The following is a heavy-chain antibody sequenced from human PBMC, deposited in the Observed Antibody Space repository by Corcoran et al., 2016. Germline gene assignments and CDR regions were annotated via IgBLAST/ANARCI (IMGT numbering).Heavy chain of an antibody. CDR2: IYPGDSDP. CDR3: ARREGQTFYDFWSGYYSFNY. V-gene: IGHV5-51*01. CDR1: GYSFTSYW. Sequence: EVQLVQSGAEVKKPGESLKISCKGSGYSFTSYWIGWVRQMPGKGLEWMGIIYPGDSDPIYSPSFQGQVTISADKSISTAYLQWSSLKASDSAMYYCARREGQTFYDFWSGYYSFNYWGQGTLVTVSS. J-gene: IGHJ4*02. D-gene: IGHD3-3*01.